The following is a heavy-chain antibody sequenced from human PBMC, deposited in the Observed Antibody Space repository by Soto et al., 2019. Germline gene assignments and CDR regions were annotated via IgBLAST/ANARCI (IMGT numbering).Heavy chain of an antibody. D-gene: IGHD3-3*01. J-gene: IGHJ6*03. CDR3: ARVSYDFWSGYSFHYYYYMDV. CDR1: GYTFTSYG. CDR2: ISAYNGNT. V-gene: IGHV1-18*01. Sequence: ASVKVSCKASGYTFTSYGISWVRQAPGQGLEWMGWISAYNGNTNYAQKLQGRVTMTTDTSTSTAYMELRSLRSDDTAVYYCARVSYDFWSGYSFHYYYYMDVWGKGTTVTVSS.